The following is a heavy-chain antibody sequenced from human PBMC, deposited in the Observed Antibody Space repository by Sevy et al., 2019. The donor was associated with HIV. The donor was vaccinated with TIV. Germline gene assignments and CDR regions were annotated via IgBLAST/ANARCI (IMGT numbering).Heavy chain of an antibody. CDR3: AHSTYDYVWGSYRKGAFDI. V-gene: IGHV2-5*02. D-gene: IGHD3-16*02. J-gene: IGHJ3*02. Sequence: SGPTLVKPTQTLTLTCTFSGFSLSTSGVGVGWIRQPPGKALEWLALIYWDDDKRYSPSLKSRPTITKDTSKNQVVLKMTNMDPVDTATYYCAHSTYDYVWGSYRKGAFDIWGQGTMVTVSS. CDR2: IYWDDDK. CDR1: GFSLSTSGVG.